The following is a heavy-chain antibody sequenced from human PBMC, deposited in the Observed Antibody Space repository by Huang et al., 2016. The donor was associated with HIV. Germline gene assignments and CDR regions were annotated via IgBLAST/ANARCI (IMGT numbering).Heavy chain of an antibody. Sequence: QVQLQQWGAGLLKPSETLSLTCAVYGGSFGGYYWSWSRQAPGRGLEWNGEIDHSVSTNYNSSLKGRVAMSVDTSKNQVSLKLTSVTAADTAVYFCARGGQYHFWSGHYPGYLDVWGKGTTVAVSS. CDR2: IDHSVST. CDR1: GGSFGGYY. J-gene: IGHJ6*03. D-gene: IGHD3-3*01. V-gene: IGHV4-34*01. CDR3: ARGGQYHFWSGHYPGYLDV.